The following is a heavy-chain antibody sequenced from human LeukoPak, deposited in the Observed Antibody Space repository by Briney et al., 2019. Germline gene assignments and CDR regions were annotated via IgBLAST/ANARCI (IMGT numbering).Heavy chain of an antibody. CDR2: MYSSGST. D-gene: IGHD1-26*01. J-gene: IGHJ3*02. V-gene: IGHV4-4*07. Sequence: SETLSLTCTVSGGSISNYYWSWVRQPAGKGLEWIGRMYSSGSTNYNPSLKSRVNMSVDTSKNQFSLKLSSVTAADTAVYYCARGCLKSGSYFDDFDIWVQGTMVTVSS. CDR3: ARGCLKSGSYFDDFDI. CDR1: GGSISNYY.